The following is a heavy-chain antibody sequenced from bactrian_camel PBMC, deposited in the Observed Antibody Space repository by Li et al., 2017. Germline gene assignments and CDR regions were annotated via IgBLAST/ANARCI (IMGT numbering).Heavy chain of an antibody. V-gene: IGHV3S1*01. CDR2: IYTGDGTT. D-gene: IGHD7*01. CDR1: GFNVSRAC. Sequence: QVQLVESGGGSVQAGGSPTLSCLASGFNVSRACMTWFRQAPGKEREGVATIYTGDGTTYYADSVKDRFTISHDNANNTLYLQMNSLKPEDTAMYYCAAARYCNEKGGILSFLRYLDIEGHGTQVTVS. J-gene: IGHJ4*01.